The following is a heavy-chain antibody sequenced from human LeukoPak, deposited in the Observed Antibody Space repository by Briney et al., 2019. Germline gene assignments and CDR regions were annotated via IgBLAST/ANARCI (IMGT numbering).Heavy chain of an antibody. CDR1: GFTFSSYG. D-gene: IGHD1-26*01. V-gene: IGHV4-34*01. CDR3: ARVTVGALDY. CDR2: INHSGFT. Sequence: GSLRLSCAASGFTFSSYGMSWIRQPPGKGLEWIGEINHSGFTNYNPSLKSRVTISVDTSKNQFSLSLRSVTAADTAVYYCARVTVGALDYWGQGTLVTVSS. J-gene: IGHJ4*02.